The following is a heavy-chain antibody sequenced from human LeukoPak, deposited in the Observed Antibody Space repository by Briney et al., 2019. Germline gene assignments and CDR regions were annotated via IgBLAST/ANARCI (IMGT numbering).Heavy chain of an antibody. Sequence: PGGSLRLSCAASGFTFSSYSMTWVRQAPGKGLEWVSSISSSSSYIYYADSVKGRFTISRDNAKNSLYLQMNSLRAEDTAVYYCARDSESYGGNPGEPYFDYWGQGTLVTVSS. D-gene: IGHD4-23*01. V-gene: IGHV3-21*01. J-gene: IGHJ4*02. CDR2: ISSSSSYI. CDR1: GFTFSSYS. CDR3: ARDSESYGGNPGEPYFDY.